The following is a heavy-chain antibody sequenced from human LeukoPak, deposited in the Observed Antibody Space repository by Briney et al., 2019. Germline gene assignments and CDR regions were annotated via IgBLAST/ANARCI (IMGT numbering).Heavy chain of an antibody. V-gene: IGHV4-61*08. D-gene: IGHD6-13*01. CDR3: ARVRSSSSLSPWYFDL. CDR2: IYYSGST. J-gene: IGHJ2*01. CDR1: GGSISSGGYY. Sequence: KPSETLSLTCTVSGGSISSGGYYWSWIRQPPGKGLEWIGYIYYSGSTNYNPSPKSRVTISVDTSKNQFSLKLTSVTAADTAVYYCARVRSSSSLSPWYFDLWGRGTLVTVSS.